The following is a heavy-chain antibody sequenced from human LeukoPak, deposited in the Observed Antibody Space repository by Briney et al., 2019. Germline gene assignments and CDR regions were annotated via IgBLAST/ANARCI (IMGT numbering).Heavy chain of an antibody. CDR1: GGSISSSRYY. CDR2: ISDSGNT. D-gene: IGHD3-10*01. Sequence: SETLSLTCTVSGGSISSSRYYWGWVRQPSGKGLEWIGSISDSGNTYYNPSLQSRVTMSISTSRNQFSLRLSSVTAADTAVFYCARATYSTGSYYTAFDSWGQGTLVTVSS. J-gene: IGHJ4*02. CDR3: ARATYSTGSYYTAFDS. V-gene: IGHV4-39*07.